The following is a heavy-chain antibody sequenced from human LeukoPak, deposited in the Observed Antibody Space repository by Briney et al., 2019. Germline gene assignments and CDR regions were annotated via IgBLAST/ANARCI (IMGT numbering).Heavy chain of an antibody. V-gene: IGHV3-23*01. CDR1: GFTFSSYA. CDR2: ISGSGGST. J-gene: IGHJ4*02. D-gene: IGHD3-16*01. Sequence: PGGSLRLSCEASGFTFSSYAMTWVRQAPGKGPEWVSGISGSGGSTYYADSVKGRFTISRDNSKNTLYLQMNSLRAEDTAVYYCAKVTTSRGRGLGGWGQGTLVTVSS. CDR3: AKVTTSRGRGLGG.